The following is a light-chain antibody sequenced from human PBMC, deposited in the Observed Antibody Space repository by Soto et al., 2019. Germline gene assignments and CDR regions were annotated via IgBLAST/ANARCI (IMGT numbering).Light chain of an antibody. CDR1: SDDVGAYKS. J-gene: IGLJ1*01. V-gene: IGLV2-23*01. CDR3: CSSAPESTYV. Sequence: SALGPPGYVCGSAGQAITISCTRTSDDVGAYKSVSWYQQLPHKAPQVILYKGTQRPSGVSSRFSGSTSGTAASLTLSGLQADPEADSFCCSSAPESTYVFGTGTKLTVL. CDR2: KGT.